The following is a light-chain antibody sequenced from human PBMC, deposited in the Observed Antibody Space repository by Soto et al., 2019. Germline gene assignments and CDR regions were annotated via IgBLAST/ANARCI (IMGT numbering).Light chain of an antibody. Sequence: EIVMTQSPATLSVSPGERATLSCRASQSVSRNLAWYQPKPGQAPRLLIYGASTRATGIPARFSGSGSGTEFTLTITSLQSEDFAIYYCQQYSNWPPEYTFGQGTKLEIK. J-gene: IGKJ2*01. CDR2: GAS. CDR1: QSVSRN. V-gene: IGKV3-15*01. CDR3: QQYSNWPPEYT.